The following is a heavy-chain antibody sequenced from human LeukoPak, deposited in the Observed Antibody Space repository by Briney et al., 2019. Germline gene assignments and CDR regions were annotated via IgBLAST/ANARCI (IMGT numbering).Heavy chain of an antibody. D-gene: IGHD4-23*01. Sequence: GGSLRLSCAASGFTFSSYGMHWVRQAPGKGLEWVAVIWYDGSNKYYADSVKVRFTISRDNSKNTLYLQMNSLRAEDTAVYYCARDPYDGGKGPFDYWGQGTLVTVSS. J-gene: IGHJ4*02. V-gene: IGHV3-33*01. CDR2: IWYDGSNK. CDR1: GFTFSSYG. CDR3: ARDPYDGGKGPFDY.